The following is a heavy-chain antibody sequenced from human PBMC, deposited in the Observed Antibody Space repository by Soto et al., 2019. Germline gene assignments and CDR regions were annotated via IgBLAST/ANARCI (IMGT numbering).Heavy chain of an antibody. CDR1: GYSFSGYW. J-gene: IGHJ4*02. CDR3: ARRPGITGITDPFDH. D-gene: IGHD1-7*01. CDR2: IYPGDSDT. V-gene: IGHV5-51*01. Sequence: PXASLKISCTACGYSFSGYWIGWVRQMPGKGLEWMGIIYPGDSDTKYSPSFQGQVTISADKSIATAYLQWTSLKASDTAMYYCARRPGITGITDPFDHWGQGTLVTGSS.